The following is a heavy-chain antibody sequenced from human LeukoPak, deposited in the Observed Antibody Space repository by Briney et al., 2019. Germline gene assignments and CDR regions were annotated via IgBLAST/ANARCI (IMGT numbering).Heavy chain of an antibody. V-gene: IGHV3-23*01. CDR1: GFTFSSYA. CDR2: ISDSGGRS. Sequence: GGSLRLSCAASGFTFSSYAMSWVRQAPGKGLEWVSVISDSGGRSYYAESVKGRFTISRDNSKNTLFLQMNSLRAEDTATYYCTKHGEAYCDSKTDFWGQGTMVTVSS. CDR3: TKHGEAYCDSKTDF. J-gene: IGHJ4*02. D-gene: IGHD4-17*01.